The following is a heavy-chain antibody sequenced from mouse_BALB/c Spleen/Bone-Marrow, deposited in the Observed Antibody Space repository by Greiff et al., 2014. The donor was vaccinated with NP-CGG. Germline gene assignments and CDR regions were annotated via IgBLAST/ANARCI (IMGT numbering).Heavy chain of an antibody. D-gene: IGHD2-14*01. V-gene: IGHV1-69*01. CDR3: ARSDYRYEPLAN. Sequence: QVQLQQSGAELVMPGASVKMSCKASGYTFTDYWMHWVKQRPGQGLEWIGAIDTSDSYISYNQKFKGKATLTVDESSSTAYMQFSSLTSEDSAVYHCARSDYRYEPLANWGQGTLVTVSA. CDR2: IDTSDSYI. J-gene: IGHJ3*01. CDR1: GYTFTDYW.